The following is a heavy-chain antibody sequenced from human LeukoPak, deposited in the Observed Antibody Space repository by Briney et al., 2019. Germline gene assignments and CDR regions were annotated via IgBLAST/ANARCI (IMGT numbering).Heavy chain of an antibody. CDR2: IYYSGST. CDR1: GGSISSYY. V-gene: IGHV4-59*01. CDR3: ARAFYGDYVWYFDL. D-gene: IGHD4-17*01. J-gene: IGHJ2*01. Sequence: PSETLSLTCTVSGGSISSYYWSWIRQPPGKGLEWIGCIYYSGSTNYNPSLKSRVTISVDTSKNQFSLKLSSVTAADTAVYYCARAFYGDYVWYFDLWGRGTLVTVSS.